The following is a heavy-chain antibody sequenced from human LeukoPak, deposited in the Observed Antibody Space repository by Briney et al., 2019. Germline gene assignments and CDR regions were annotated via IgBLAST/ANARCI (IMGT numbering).Heavy chain of an antibody. CDR1: GGSISSNNYY. CDR2: IFYSGTT. CDR3: ARDSPYGDYKHLLDY. J-gene: IGHJ4*02. V-gene: IGHV4-39*02. D-gene: IGHD4-17*01. Sequence: SETLSLTCAVSGGSISSNNYYWGWIRQPPGKGLEWIGGIFYSGTTFYNPSLKSRVTISVDTSKNQFSLKLSSVTAADTAVYYCARDSPYGDYKHLLDYWGQGTLVTVSS.